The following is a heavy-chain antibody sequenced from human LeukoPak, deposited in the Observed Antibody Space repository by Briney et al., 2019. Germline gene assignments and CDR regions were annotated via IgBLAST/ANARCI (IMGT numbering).Heavy chain of an antibody. CDR2: IYTSGST. CDR1: GGSISSYY. J-gene: IGHJ4*02. D-gene: IGHD2-2*01. CDR3: ARVSGYCSRTSCPTYYFDY. Sequence: SETLSLTCTVSGGSISSYYWSWIRQPAGKGLEWIGRIYTSGSTNYNPSLKSRVTMSVDTSKNQFSLKLSSVTAADTAVYYCARVSGYCSRTSCPTYYFDYWGQGTLVTVSS. V-gene: IGHV4-4*07.